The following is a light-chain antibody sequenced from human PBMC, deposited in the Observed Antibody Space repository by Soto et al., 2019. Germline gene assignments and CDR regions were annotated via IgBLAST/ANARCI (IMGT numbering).Light chain of an antibody. CDR1: QSVGSIY. J-gene: IGKJ5*01. V-gene: IGKV3-20*01. Sequence: EIVLTQSPGTLSLSPGERAALSCRASQSVGSIYLAWYQQKPGQAPKLLIYGTSSRATGIPDRFSGSGSGTDFTLTISSLEPEDFAVYYCQQYAGLLRTFGQGTRLEIK. CDR3: QQYAGLLRT. CDR2: GTS.